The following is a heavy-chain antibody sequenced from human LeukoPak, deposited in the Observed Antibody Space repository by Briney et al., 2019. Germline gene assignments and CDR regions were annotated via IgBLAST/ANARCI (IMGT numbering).Heavy chain of an antibody. CDR1: GDSISSGNY. J-gene: IGHJ4*02. CDR3: ARHELSSNWYPAFLDY. V-gene: IGHV4-38-2*02. Sequence: SETLSLTCTVSGDSISSGNYWGWIRQPPGKGLEWIGSIFHTGSTYFNLSLKSRVTISVDTSKNQFSLRLSSVTAADTAVYYCARHELSSNWYPAFLDYWGQGTLVTVSS. D-gene: IGHD3-10*01. CDR2: IFHTGST.